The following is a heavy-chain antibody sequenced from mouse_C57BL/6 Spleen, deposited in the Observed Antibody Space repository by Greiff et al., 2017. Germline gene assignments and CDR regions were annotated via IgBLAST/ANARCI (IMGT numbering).Heavy chain of an antibody. V-gene: IGHV2-2*01. Sequence: QVQLQQSGPGLVQPSQSLSITCTVSGFSLTSYGVHWVRQSPGKGLEWLGVIWSGGSTDYNAAFISRLSSSKDSSKSQVFFQMNSLRAEDTAIDYCARNGTYYGNSPFDYWGQGTTLTVSS. CDR3: ARNGTYYGNSPFDY. J-gene: IGHJ2*01. CDR1: GFSLTSYG. D-gene: IGHD2-10*01. CDR2: IWSGGST.